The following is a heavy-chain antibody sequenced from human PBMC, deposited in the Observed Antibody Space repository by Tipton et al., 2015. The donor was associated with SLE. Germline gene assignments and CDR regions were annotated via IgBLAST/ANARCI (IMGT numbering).Heavy chain of an antibody. V-gene: IGHV4-59*02. CDR3: ARDSTRWSF. CDR1: GASVRNHY. J-gene: IGHJ4*02. D-gene: IGHD2/OR15-2a*01. Sequence: TLSLTCTVSGASVRNHYWSWIRLSPGKGLEWVGYVYGTGNTDYNPSLKSRVTLSVDTSKNQFSLQLTSVTAADTAVYYCARDSTRWSFWGQGTLVTVSS. CDR2: VYGTGNT.